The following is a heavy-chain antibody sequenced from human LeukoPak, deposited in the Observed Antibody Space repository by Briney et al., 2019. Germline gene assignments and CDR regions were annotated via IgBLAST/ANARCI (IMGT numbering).Heavy chain of an antibody. J-gene: IGHJ4*02. Sequence: PGGSLRLSCAASGFTFDDYAMHWVHQAPGKGLEWVSLISWDGGSTYYADSVKGRFTISRDNSKNSLYLQMNSLRAEDTALYYCAKDMYGSGSYGGIDYWGQGTLVTVSS. CDR2: ISWDGGST. D-gene: IGHD3-10*01. CDR1: GFTFDDYA. V-gene: IGHV3-43D*04. CDR3: AKDMYGSGSYGGIDY.